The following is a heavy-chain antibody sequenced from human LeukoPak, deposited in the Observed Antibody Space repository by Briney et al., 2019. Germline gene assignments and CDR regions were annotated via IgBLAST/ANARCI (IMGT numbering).Heavy chain of an antibody. CDR2: ISGSDDGT. CDR3: AKNPGGSGSYSYFDY. V-gene: IGHV3-23*01. CDR1: GFTFSTYA. D-gene: IGHD3-10*01. J-gene: IGHJ4*02. Sequence: GGSLRLSCAASGFTFSTYAMSWVRQIPGKGLEWVSAISGSDDGTYYADSVKGRFTISRDNSKNTLYLQMNSLRAEDTAVYYCAKNPGGSGSYSYFDYWGQGTLVTVSS.